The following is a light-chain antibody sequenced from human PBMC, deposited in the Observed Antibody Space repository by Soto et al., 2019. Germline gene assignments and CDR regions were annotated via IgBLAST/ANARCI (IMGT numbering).Light chain of an antibody. CDR2: DVS. Sequence: QSALTQPASVSGSPGQSIAISCTGTSSNVGGYNSVSWYQQHPGKAPKLMIYDVSNRPSGVSDRFSGSKSGNTASLTISGLQAEEEADYYCSSYRSASSTPVVFGGGTKVTVL. J-gene: IGLJ2*01. V-gene: IGLV2-14*01. CDR1: SSNVGGYNS. CDR3: SSYRSASSTPVV.